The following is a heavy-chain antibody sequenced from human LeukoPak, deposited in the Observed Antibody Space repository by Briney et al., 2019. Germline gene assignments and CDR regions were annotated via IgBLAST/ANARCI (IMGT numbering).Heavy chain of an antibody. J-gene: IGHJ4*02. CDR3: ARGTRRGTFGY. D-gene: IGHD1-1*01. CDR1: GFTVSSNY. CDR2: IYSGGST. V-gene: IGHV3-53*04. Sequence: SGGSLRLSCAASGFTVSSNYMSWVRQAPGKGLEWVSVIYSGGSTYYADSVKGRFTISRHNSKNTLYLQMHSLRAEDTAVYYCARGTRRGTFGYWGQGTLVTVSS.